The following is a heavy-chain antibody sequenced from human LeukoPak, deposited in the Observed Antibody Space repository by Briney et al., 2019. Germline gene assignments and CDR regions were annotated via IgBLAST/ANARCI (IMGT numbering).Heavy chain of an antibody. Sequence: ASVKVSCKASGGTFSSYAISWVRQAPGQGLEWMGGIIPIFGTANYAQKFQGRVTITADESTSTAYMELSSLRSEDTAVYYCARGPKSGGLFDYWGQGTLVTVSS. J-gene: IGHJ4*02. V-gene: IGHV1-69*01. D-gene: IGHD3-16*01. CDR3: ARGPKSGGLFDY. CDR1: GGTFSSYA. CDR2: IIPIFGTA.